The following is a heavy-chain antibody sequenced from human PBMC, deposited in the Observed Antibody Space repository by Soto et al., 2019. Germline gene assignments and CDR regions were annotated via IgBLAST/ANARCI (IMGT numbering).Heavy chain of an antibody. CDR1: GFTFSSYG. D-gene: IGHD6-13*01. V-gene: IGHV3-33*01. J-gene: IGHJ6*02. CDR2: IWYDGSNK. Sequence: GGSLRLSCAASGFTFSSYGMHWVRQAPGKGLEWVAVIWYDGSNKYYADSVKGRFTISRDNSKNTLYLQMNSLRAEDTAVYYCAREIIAAAGRGYYGMDVWGQGTTVTVSS. CDR3: AREIIAAAGRGYYGMDV.